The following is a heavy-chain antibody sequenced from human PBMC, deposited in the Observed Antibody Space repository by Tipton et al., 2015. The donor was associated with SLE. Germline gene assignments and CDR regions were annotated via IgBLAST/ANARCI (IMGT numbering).Heavy chain of an antibody. CDR3: ARVVYSFSDAFDI. D-gene: IGHD6-13*01. CDR1: TFIVRDHH. CDR2: ISSSGGTI. Sequence: SLRLSCAASTFIVRDHHMDWVRQAPGKGLEWVSYISSSGGTIYYADSVKGRFTISRDNSKNTLSLEMDSLRAEDTAVYYCARVVYSFSDAFDIWGQGTLVTVSS. J-gene: IGHJ3*02. V-gene: IGHV3-11*01.